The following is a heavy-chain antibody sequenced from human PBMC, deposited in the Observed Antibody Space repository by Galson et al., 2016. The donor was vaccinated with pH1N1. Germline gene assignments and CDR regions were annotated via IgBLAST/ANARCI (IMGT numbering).Heavy chain of an antibody. Sequence: PRLSCAASGFTFSNYWMHWVRQVPGKGLEWVANIKEDGSETYYVDSVRGRFTVSRDNAKNSLYLQMNSLRDEDTSLYYCARAIGSRSAYWGQGTLVTVSS. CDR1: GFTFSNYW. CDR3: ARAIGSRSAY. D-gene: IGHD3-16*02. V-gene: IGHV3-7*01. CDR2: IKEDGSET. J-gene: IGHJ4*02.